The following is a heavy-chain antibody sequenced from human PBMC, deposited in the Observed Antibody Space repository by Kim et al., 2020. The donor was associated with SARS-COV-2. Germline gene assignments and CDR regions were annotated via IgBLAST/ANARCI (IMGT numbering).Heavy chain of an antibody. CDR1: FQLRHGGGG. D-gene: IGHD3-3*01. Sequence: FQLRHGGGGGGWSRQPPGKALEWLALLYWDDDKRYSPSLKSRLTITKDTSKNQVVLTMTNMDPVDTATYYCAHRPAGFWSGYFDYWGQGTLAT. CDR3: AHRPAGFWSGYFDY. V-gene: IGHV2-5*02. CDR2: LYWDDDK. J-gene: IGHJ4*02.